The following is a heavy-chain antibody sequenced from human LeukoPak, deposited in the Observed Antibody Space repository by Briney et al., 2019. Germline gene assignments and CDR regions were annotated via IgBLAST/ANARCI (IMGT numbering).Heavy chain of an antibody. Sequence: GGSLRLSCAASGFTFSSYVMNWVRQAPGKGLEWVSAISGPGGGTYYADSVKGRFTISRDNSTNTLYLQMNSLRVEDTAIYYCAKAPQGYNSYALPANWGQGTLVTVSS. CDR3: AKAPQGYNSYALPAN. J-gene: IGHJ4*02. CDR2: ISGPGGGT. D-gene: IGHD5-12*01. V-gene: IGHV3-23*01. CDR1: GFTFSSYV.